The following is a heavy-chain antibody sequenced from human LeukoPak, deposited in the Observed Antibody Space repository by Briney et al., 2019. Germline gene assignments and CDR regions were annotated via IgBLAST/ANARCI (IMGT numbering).Heavy chain of an antibody. D-gene: IGHD6-6*01. CDR3: AREISSSSGFDYGTDV. V-gene: IGHV1-46*01. CDR1: GYTFTSYY. CDR2: INPSGGST. Sequence: ASVKVSCKASGYTFTSYYMHWVRQAPGQGLEWMGIINPSGGSTSYAQKFQGRVTTTRDTSTSTVYMELSSLRSEDTAVYYCAREISSSSGFDYGTDVWGQGTTVTVSS. J-gene: IGHJ6*02.